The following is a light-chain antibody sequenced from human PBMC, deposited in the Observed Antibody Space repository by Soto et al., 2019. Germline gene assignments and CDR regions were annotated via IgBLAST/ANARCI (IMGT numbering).Light chain of an antibody. V-gene: IGLV2-14*01. Sequence: QSALTQPASVSGSPGQSITISCTGTSNDIGDYNYVSWYQRHPGKAPKLMIYEVSARPSGISNRFSGFKSGNTASLTISGLQAEDEADYYCSSYTTSSTLNVFGTGTKLTVL. CDR2: EVS. CDR3: SSYTTSSTLNV. J-gene: IGLJ1*01. CDR1: SNDIGDYNY.